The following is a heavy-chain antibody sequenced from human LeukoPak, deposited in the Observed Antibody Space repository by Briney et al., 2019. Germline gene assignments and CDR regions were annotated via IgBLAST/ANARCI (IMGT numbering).Heavy chain of an antibody. D-gene: IGHD6-6*01. CDR3: AREVVRFDY. Sequence: ASVTVSCKASGYTFTSYGISWVRQAPGQGLEWMGWISAYNGNTNYAQKIQGRVTMTTDTSTSTAYMELRSLRSADTAVYYCAREVVRFDYWGQGTLVAVSS. J-gene: IGHJ4*02. V-gene: IGHV1-18*01. CDR2: ISAYNGNT. CDR1: GYTFTSYG.